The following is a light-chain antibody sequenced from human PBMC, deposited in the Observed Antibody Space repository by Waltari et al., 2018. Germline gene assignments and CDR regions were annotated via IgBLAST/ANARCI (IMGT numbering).Light chain of an antibody. Sequence: ISCRASQSLSNWLAWYQQKPRKAPKVLIYKASTLESGVPSRFSGSGSGTEFTLTISSLQPDDFATYYCQQYRNLWTFGQGTKVEIK. CDR2: KAS. CDR3: QQYRNLWT. J-gene: IGKJ1*01. V-gene: IGKV1-5*03. CDR1: QSLSNW.